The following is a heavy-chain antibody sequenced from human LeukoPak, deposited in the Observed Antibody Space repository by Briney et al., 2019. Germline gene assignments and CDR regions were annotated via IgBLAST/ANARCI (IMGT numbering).Heavy chain of an antibody. CDR1: GGTFSSYA. Sequence: ASVKVSCKASGGTFSSYAISWVRQAPGQGLEWMGRIIPIFGTANYAQKFQGRVTITTDESTSTAYMELSSLNSEDTALYYCSRYNYYNSSVYPAWGQGTLATVSS. J-gene: IGHJ5*02. V-gene: IGHV1-69*05. D-gene: IGHD3-22*01. CDR2: IIPIFGTA. CDR3: SRYNYYNSSVYPA.